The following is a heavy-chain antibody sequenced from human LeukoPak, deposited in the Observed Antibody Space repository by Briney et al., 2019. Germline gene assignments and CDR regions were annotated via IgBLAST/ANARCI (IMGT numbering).Heavy chain of an antibody. CDR1: GGSISSGGYY. CDR3: AGADATGGRFHAFDI. J-gene: IGHJ3*02. CDR2: IYYSGST. Sequence: TLSLTCTVSGGSISSGGYYWSWIRQHPGKGLEWIGYIYYSGSTYYNPSLKSRVTISVDTSKIQFSLKLSSVTAADTAVYYCAGADATGGRFHAFDIWGQGTMVTVSS. V-gene: IGHV4-31*03. D-gene: IGHD3-3*01.